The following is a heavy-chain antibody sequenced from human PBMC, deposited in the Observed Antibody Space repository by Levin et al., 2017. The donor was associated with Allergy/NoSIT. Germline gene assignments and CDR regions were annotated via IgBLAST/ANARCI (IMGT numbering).Heavy chain of an antibody. CDR3: ARAMITMIVVDPSGEMGGMDV. Sequence: GESLKISCAASGFTFSSYGMHWVRQAPGKGLEWVAVIWYDGSNKYYADSVKGRFTISRDNSKNTLYLQMNSLRAEDTAVYYCARAMITMIVVDPSGEMGGMDVWGQGTTVTVSS. V-gene: IGHV3-33*01. D-gene: IGHD3-22*01. CDR2: IWYDGSNK. J-gene: IGHJ6*02. CDR1: GFTFSSYG.